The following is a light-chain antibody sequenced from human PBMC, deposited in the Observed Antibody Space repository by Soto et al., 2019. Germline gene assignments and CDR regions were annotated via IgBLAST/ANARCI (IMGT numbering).Light chain of an antibody. J-gene: IGLJ2*01. CDR2: DVS. V-gene: IGLV2-14*01. Sequence: QSALTQPASVSGSPGQSITISCTGTSSDVGVYDFVSWYQQQPAKAPKLLIYDVSYRPSGVSDRFSGSKSGNTASLTISGLQAEDEADYYCCSYTGSSTVLFGGGTQLTVL. CDR3: CSYTGSSTVL. CDR1: SSDVGVYDF.